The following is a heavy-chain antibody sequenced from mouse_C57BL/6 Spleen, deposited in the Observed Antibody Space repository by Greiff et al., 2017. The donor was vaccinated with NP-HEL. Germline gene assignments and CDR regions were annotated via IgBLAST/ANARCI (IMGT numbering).Heavy chain of an antibody. V-gene: IGHV14-2*01. CDR1: GFNIKDYY. J-gene: IGHJ2*01. CDR3: TQIYYGNQYYFDY. CDR2: IDPEDGET. D-gene: IGHD2-1*01. Sequence: EVQLQQSGAELVKPGASVKLSCTASGFNIKDYYMHWVKQRTEQGLEWIGRIDPEDGETKYAPKFKGKATITADTSSNTAYLQLSSLTSEDTAVYYCTQIYYGNQYYFDYWRQCTTLPVSS.